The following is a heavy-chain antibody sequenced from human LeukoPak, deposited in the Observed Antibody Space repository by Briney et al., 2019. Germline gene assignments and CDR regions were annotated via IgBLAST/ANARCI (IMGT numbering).Heavy chain of an antibody. J-gene: IGHJ4*02. Sequence: QPGGSLRLSCSAAGFIFSSYAMHWVRQAPGKVLEYVSVIGSNGGSIYHADSVKGRFTISRDNSKNTLYLQMSSLRAEDTAVYYCVKSFRYRCSGSCQDYWGQGTLVTVSS. CDR1: GFIFSSYA. CDR2: IGSNGGSI. V-gene: IGHV3-64D*06. CDR3: VKSFRYRCSGSCQDY. D-gene: IGHD2-15*01.